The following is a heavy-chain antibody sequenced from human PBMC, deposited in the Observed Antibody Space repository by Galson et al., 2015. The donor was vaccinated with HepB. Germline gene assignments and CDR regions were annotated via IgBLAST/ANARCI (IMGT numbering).Heavy chain of an antibody. CDR2: IKXRASNYAX. CDR1: GFTFSGSA. J-gene: IGHJ4*02. V-gene: IGHV3-73*01. Sequence: SLRLSCAASGFTFSGSAIHWVRQTSGKGLEWVGHIKXRASNYAXXYTMSLKGRFTISRDDSKNTAYLHMKRLKTEDTAVYYCTRLGDLSGYSSSWGQGTLVTVSS. D-gene: IGHD6-13*01. CDR3: TRLGDLSGYSSS.